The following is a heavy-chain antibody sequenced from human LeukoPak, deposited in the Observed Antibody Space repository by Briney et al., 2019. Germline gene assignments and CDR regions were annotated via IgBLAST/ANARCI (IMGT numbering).Heavy chain of an antibody. D-gene: IGHD5-18*01. J-gene: IGHJ3*02. Sequence: GGSLRLSCVASGILVSSNYMSWVRQAPGKGLEWVSVIDSTGSTYYADSVKGRFTISRDNSRNTLYLQMNSLRVEDTAVYYCARRERLGYSYGRGTLDIWGQGTMVTVSS. CDR3: ARRERLGYSYGRGTLDI. CDR2: IDSTGST. V-gene: IGHV3-66*01. CDR1: GILVSSNY.